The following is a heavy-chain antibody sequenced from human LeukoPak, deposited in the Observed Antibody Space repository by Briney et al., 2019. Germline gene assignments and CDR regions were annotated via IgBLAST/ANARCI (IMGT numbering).Heavy chain of an antibody. CDR1: GGSISSGSYY. D-gene: IGHD2-2*01. CDR2: IYTSGST. J-gene: IGHJ5*02. CDR3: ARDHRYCSSTSCFRRGYNWFDP. Sequence: SQTLSLTCTVSGGSISSGSYYWSWIRQPAGKGLEWIGRIYTSGSTNYNPSLKSRVTISVDTSKNQFSLKPSSVTAADTAVYYCARDHRYCSSTSCFRRGYNWFDPWGQGTLVTVSS. V-gene: IGHV4-61*02.